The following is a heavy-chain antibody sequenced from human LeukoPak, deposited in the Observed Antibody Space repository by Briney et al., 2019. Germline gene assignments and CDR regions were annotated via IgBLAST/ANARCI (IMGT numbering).Heavy chain of an antibody. D-gene: IGHD3-10*01. V-gene: IGHV4-39*01. Sequence: GSLRLSCAASGFTFSNSWMSWVRQPPGKGLEWIGTIYYSGSPYYNPSLKSRVTISVDTSKNQFSLKLTSVTAADTAVYYCARPRGFRGALDAFDIWGQGTMVTVSS. CDR1: GFTFSNSW. CDR3: ARPRGFRGALDAFDI. CDR2: IYYSGSP. J-gene: IGHJ3*02.